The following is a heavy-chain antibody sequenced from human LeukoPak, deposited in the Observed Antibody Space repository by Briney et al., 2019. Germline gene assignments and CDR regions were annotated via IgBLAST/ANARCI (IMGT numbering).Heavy chain of an antibody. V-gene: IGHV3-15*01. Sequence: GGSLRLSCAASGFTFSNAWMSWVRQAPGKGLEWVGRIKSKTDGGTTDYAAPVKGRFTISRDNSKNTLYLQMNSLRAEDTAVYYCAKDPHYYGSGRIYMDVWGKGTTVTVSS. CDR1: GFTFSNAW. D-gene: IGHD3-10*01. J-gene: IGHJ6*03. CDR2: IKSKTDGGTT. CDR3: AKDPHYYGSGRIYMDV.